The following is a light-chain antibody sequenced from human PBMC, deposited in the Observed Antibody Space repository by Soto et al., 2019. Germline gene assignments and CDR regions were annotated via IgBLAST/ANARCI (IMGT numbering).Light chain of an antibody. Sequence: ETVMTQSPATLSVSPGERATLSCRASQSVSNHLAWYQHKPGQAPRLLIYGASTRATGIPARFSGSGSGTGFTLTISSLQSEDFALYYCQQYNNLPLTFAGGTKVAIK. CDR2: GAS. CDR3: QQYNNLPLT. J-gene: IGKJ4*01. CDR1: QSVSNH. V-gene: IGKV3-15*01.